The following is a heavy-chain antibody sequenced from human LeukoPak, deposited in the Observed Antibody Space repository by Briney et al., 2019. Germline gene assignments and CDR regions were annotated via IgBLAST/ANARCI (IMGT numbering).Heavy chain of an antibody. D-gene: IGHD3-10*01. V-gene: IGHV3-48*02. CDR2: ISSSSSTI. J-gene: IGHJ4*02. Sequence: GGSLRLSCAASGFTFSSYSMNWVRQAPGKGLEWVSYISSSSSTIYYADSVKGRFTISRDNAKNSLYLQMNSLRDEDTAVYYCARDLYGSGSYYANFDYWGQGTLVTVSS. CDR1: GFTFSSYS. CDR3: ARDLYGSGSYYANFDY.